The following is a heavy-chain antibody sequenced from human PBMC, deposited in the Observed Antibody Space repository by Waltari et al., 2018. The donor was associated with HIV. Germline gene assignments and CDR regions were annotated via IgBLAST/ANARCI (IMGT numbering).Heavy chain of an antibody. CDR2: ISSSSSDI. CDR3: ARASRGVAVAGFDY. J-gene: IGHJ4*02. Sequence: EVQLVESGGGLVKPGGSLRLSCEASGFTFSSYTMNWVRQAPGKGLEWVSSISSSSSDIYYAVSVKGRFTISRDNAKNSLLLQMSSLRAEDMAVYYCARASRGVAVAGFDYWGQGILVTVSS. V-gene: IGHV3-21*01. CDR1: GFTFSSYT. D-gene: IGHD6-19*01.